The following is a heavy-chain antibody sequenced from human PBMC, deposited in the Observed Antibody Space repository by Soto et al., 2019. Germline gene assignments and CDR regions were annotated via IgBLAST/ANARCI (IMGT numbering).Heavy chain of an antibody. V-gene: IGHV6-1*01. CDR3: ARDPPESTSGSDY. Sequence: SPTLSLTFGSCGDSVANNGPTWNWIRQSPSRGLEWLGRAYYRSRWRYDYATSVRGRITINPDTSKNQFSLQLNSVTPEDTAVYYCARDPPESTSGSDYSGQGT. J-gene: IGHJ4*02. D-gene: IGHD1-26*01. CDR2: AYYRSRWRY. CDR1: GDSVANNGPT.